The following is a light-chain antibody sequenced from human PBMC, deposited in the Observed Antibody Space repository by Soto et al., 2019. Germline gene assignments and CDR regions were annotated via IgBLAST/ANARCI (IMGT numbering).Light chain of an antibody. CDR3: AAWDDSLNGPV. J-gene: IGLJ1*01. V-gene: IGLV3-21*02. CDR2: DDG. Sequence: SSELTQAPSVSVAPGQTARITCGGHNIGSKSVHWYQQKPGQAPVLVVSDDGDRPSGIPERLSGSKSGTSASLAISGLQSEDEADYYCAAWDDSLNGPVFGTGTKLTVL. CDR1: NIGSKS.